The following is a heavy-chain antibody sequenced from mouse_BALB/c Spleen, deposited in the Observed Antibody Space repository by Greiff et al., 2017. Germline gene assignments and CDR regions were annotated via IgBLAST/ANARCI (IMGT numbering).Heavy chain of an antibody. CDR2: INPSTGYT. CDR1: GYTFTSYW. V-gene: IGHV1-7*01. J-gene: IGHJ2*01. Sequence: QVQLQQSGAELAKPGASVKMSCKASGYTFTSYWMHWVKQRPGQGLEWIGYINPSTGYTEYNQKFKDKATLTADKSSSTAYMQLSSLTSEDSAFYYCARLVLRFPLDYWGQGTTLTVSS. CDR3: ARLVLRFPLDY. D-gene: IGHD1-1*01.